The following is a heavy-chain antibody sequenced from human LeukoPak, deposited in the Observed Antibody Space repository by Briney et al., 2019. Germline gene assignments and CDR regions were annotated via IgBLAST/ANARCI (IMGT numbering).Heavy chain of an antibody. Sequence: SETLSLTCAVYGGSFSGYYWSWIRQPPGKGLEWIGEINHSGSTNYSPSLKSRVTISVDTSKNQFSLKLSSVTAADTAVYYCARGLYGDYVYYFDYWGQGTLVTVSS. CDR3: ARGLYGDYVYYFDY. V-gene: IGHV4-34*01. J-gene: IGHJ4*02. CDR1: GGSFSGYY. CDR2: INHSGST. D-gene: IGHD4-17*01.